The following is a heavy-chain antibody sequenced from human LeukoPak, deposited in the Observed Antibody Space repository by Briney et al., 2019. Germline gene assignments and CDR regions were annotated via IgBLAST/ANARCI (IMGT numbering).Heavy chain of an antibody. J-gene: IGHJ1*01. CDR1: GFTFSSYS. CDR3: ARAGSGWYVGPEYFQH. V-gene: IGHV3-48*01. CDR2: ISSSSSTI. D-gene: IGHD6-19*01. Sequence: PGGSLRLSCAASGFTFSSYSMNWVRQAPGKGLEWVSYISSSSSTIYYADSVKGRFTISRDNAKNSLYLQMNSLRAEDTAVYYCARAGSGWYVGPEYFQHWGQGTLVTVSS.